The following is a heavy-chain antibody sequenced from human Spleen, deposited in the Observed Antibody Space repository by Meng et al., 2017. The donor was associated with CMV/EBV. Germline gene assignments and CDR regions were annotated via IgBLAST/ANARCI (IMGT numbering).Heavy chain of an antibody. CDR1: GFTFSDYG. CDR2: IRYDGSSK. V-gene: IGHV3-30*02. D-gene: IGHD3-3*01. CDR3: AKASPLFYDFWSGPRGDYYNYGMDV. J-gene: IGHJ6*02. Sequence: GESLKISCAASGFTFSDYGMHWVRQAPGKGLEWVAFIRYDGSSKYYADSVKGRFTISRDNSKNTLFVQMNSLTTEDTAVYYCAKASPLFYDFWSGPRGDYYNYGMDVWGQGTTVTVSS.